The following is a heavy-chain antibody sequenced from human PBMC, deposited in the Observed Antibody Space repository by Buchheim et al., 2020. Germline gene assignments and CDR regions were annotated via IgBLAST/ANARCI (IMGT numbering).Heavy chain of an antibody. J-gene: IGHJ4*02. CDR1: GFTLSSYW. Sequence: EVQLVESGGGLVQPGGSLRLPCAASGFTLSSYWMHWVRQVPGKGLVWVSRMNEDGSTTDYADSVKGRFTISRDNAKNTLYLEMNSLRAEDTAVYYRVKDMFGNLDYWGQGTL. CDR2: MNEDGSTT. V-gene: IGHV3-74*01. CDR3: VKDMFGNLDY. D-gene: IGHD3-10*02.